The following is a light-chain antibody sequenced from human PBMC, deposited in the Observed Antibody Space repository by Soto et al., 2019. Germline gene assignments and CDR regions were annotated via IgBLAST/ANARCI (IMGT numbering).Light chain of an antibody. CDR3: SAYSASNNFYFV. CDR2: EVN. V-gene: IGLV2-8*01. Sequence: QSALTQPPSASGSPGQSVTISCTGTSSDVGGDNYVSWYQQYPGRAPKLMIYEVNKRPSGVPDRFSGAKSCNTASPTVSRLQAYDDADYYCSAYSASNNFYFVFGGGTKLTVL. CDR1: SSDVGGDNY. J-gene: IGLJ3*02.